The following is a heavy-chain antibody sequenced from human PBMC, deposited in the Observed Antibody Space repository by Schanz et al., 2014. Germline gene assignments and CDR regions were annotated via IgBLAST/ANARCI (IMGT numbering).Heavy chain of an antibody. CDR2: MNSRTGNT. Sequence: QVQLVQSGAEVKKSGVSVKVSCKASGYTFTSYDINWVQQATGQGLEWMGWMNSRTGNTGYAQRFQGRVTMTRNTSITTAYLELSSLRSGDTAVYYCSRDGVAAAGCDYWGQGTLVTDSS. D-gene: IGHD6-13*01. CDR3: SRDGVAAAGCDY. V-gene: IGHV1-8*01. CDR1: GYTFTSYD. J-gene: IGHJ4*02.